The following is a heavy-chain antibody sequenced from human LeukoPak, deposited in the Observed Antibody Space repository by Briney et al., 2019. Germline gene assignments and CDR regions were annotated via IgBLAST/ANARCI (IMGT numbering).Heavy chain of an antibody. CDR3: ARDPGSLYYYDSSGQTDY. CDR1: GFTINSYG. V-gene: IGHV3-23*01. CDR2: ISGSGSST. J-gene: IGHJ4*02. D-gene: IGHD3-22*01. Sequence: GGSLRLSCAASGFTINSYGMSWVRQAPGKGLEWVSAISGSGSSTYYADSVKGRFTISRDNSKNTLYLQMNSLRAEDTAVYYCARDPGSLYYYDSSGQTDYWGQGTLVTVSS.